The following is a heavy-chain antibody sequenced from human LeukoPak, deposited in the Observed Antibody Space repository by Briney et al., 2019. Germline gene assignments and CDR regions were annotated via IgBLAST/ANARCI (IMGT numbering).Heavy chain of an antibody. Sequence: GRSLRLSCTASGFSFGDYAMSWFRQGPGKGRGWVGFIRSIAYGGTTEYGASVKGRFTISIDDSKRLAYLQMNSLNTEDTAVYYCTRGAGIGYSSSSRYYFDYWGQGTLVTVSS. D-gene: IGHD6-6*01. CDR1: GFSFGDYA. V-gene: IGHV3-49*03. J-gene: IGHJ4*02. CDR2: IRSIAYGGTT. CDR3: TRGAGIGYSSSSRYYFDY.